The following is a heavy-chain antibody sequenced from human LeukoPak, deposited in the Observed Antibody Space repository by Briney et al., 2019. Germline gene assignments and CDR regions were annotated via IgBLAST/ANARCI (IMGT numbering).Heavy chain of an antibody. D-gene: IGHD3-3*01. J-gene: IGHJ3*02. CDR1: GYTFSGYY. CDR2: INPNSGGT. Sequence: GASVKVSCKASGYTFSGYYMHWVRQAPGQGLEWMGWINPNSGGTNYAQKFQGRVTMTRDTSISTAYMELSRLRSDDTAVYYCARDARFLEWDSGAFDIWGQGTMVTVSS. V-gene: IGHV1-2*02. CDR3: ARDARFLEWDSGAFDI.